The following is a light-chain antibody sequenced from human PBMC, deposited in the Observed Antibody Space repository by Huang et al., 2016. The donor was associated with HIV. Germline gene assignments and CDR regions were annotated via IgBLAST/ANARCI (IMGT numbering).Light chain of an antibody. CDR1: QTINTY. CDR3: QQSYSSLLS. Sequence: DIQMTQSPSSLSASVGDRVIMTCRESQTINTYLTWYQQRPGKTPTLLIYAASSLQSGVPSRFSGSGSVTDFTLTISSLQPEDFATYYCQQSYSSLLSFGGGTKVEIK. J-gene: IGKJ4*01. CDR2: AAS. V-gene: IGKV1-39*01.